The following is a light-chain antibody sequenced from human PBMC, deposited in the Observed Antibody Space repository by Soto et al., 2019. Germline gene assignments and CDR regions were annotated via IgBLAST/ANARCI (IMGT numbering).Light chain of an antibody. CDR2: GAS. CDR1: KSISDT. J-gene: IGKJ1*01. CDR3: QQYNNWPPWT. V-gene: IGKV3-15*01. Sequence: IVFPPALVPLTLAPGSRAHLTFRASKSISDTLAWYQQKPGQAPRLLIYGASRRATGFPARFSGSGSGTEFTLTISSLQSEDFAVYYCQQYNNWPPWTFGQATKADI.